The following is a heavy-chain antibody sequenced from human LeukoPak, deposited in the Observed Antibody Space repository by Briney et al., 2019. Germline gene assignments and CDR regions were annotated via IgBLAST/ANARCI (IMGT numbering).Heavy chain of an antibody. V-gene: IGHV4-59*08. D-gene: IGHD6-13*01. J-gene: IGHJ4*02. CDR2: IYYSGST. Sequence: SETLSLTCTVSGRSISSYYWSWIRQPPGKGLEWIGYIYYSGSTNYNPSLKSRVTISVDTSKNQFSLKLSSVTAADTAVYYCARHYGQQLRIGYWGQGTLVTVSS. CDR3: ARHYGQQLRIGY. CDR1: GRSISSYY.